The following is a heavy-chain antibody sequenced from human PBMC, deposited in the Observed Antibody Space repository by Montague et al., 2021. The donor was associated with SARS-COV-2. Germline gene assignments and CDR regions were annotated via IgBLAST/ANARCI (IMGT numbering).Heavy chain of an antibody. CDR1: GDSISSSSYN. D-gene: IGHD1-1*01. CDR3: TRHVHMTWPEPSPGFDY. J-gene: IGHJ4*02. V-gene: IGHV4-39*01. CDR2: VHYNGRT. Sequence: SETLSLTCTVSGDSISSSSYNWGWIRQPPGKGLDWIGSVHYNGRTYYNPSLKSRVTIYVDTSKNQISLRLSSVTAADTAVYYSTRHVHMTWPEPSPGFDYGGQGTLVTVSS.